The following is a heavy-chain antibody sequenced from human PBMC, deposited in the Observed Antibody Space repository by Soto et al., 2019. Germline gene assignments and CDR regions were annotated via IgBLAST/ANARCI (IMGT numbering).Heavy chain of an antibody. V-gene: IGHV3-23*01. CDR1: EFTFSSHA. Sequence: GGSLRLSCAASEFTFSSHAMSWARQAPNKGLEWVSTISGSGGRTYYADSAKGRFTISRDNSRNTLHLQMNSLRVEDTAVYYCAKTLLSTSWYGLHDYVSQGTLVTVSS. D-gene: IGHD6-13*01. CDR3: AKTLLSTSWYGLHDY. CDR2: ISGSGGRT. J-gene: IGHJ4*02.